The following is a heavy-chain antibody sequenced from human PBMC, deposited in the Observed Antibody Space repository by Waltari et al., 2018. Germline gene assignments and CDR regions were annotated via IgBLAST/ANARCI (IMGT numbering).Heavy chain of an antibody. D-gene: IGHD6-6*01. CDR2: ISYSGFT. CDR1: GGSIRNYY. Sequence: QVQLQESGPGLVKPSETLSLTCSVSGGSIRNYYWSWIRQTPGKEMEWIGYISYSGFTNYNPSLSSRVTMLVDTSKFSLKLSSVSAADTAIYYCARHAGAVSPWAFYFDYWGQGTLVTVSS. J-gene: IGHJ4*02. CDR3: ARHAGAVSPWAFYFDY. V-gene: IGHV4-59*08.